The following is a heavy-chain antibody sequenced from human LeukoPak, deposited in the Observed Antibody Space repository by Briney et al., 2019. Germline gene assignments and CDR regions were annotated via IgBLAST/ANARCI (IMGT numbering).Heavy chain of an antibody. J-gene: IGHJ5*02. D-gene: IGHD2-15*01. CDR3: ARGYIFLRVNNWFDP. V-gene: IGHV4-34*01. CDR1: GGSFSGYY. CDR2: INHSGST. Sequence: PSETLSLTCAVYGGSFSGYYWSWIRQPQGKWLEWIGEINHSGSTNYNPSLKSRVTISVDTSKNQFSLKLSSVTAADTAVYYCARGYIFLRVNNWFDPWGQGTLVTVSS.